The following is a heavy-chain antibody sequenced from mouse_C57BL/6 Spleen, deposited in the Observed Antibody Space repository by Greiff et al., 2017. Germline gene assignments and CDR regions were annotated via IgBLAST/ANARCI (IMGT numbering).Heavy chain of an antibody. V-gene: IGHV1-53*01. CDR3: ARGGSTMITTRRYFDV. J-gene: IGHJ1*03. CDR2: INPSNGGT. D-gene: IGHD2-4*01. CDR1: GYTFTSYW. Sequence: VQLQQPGTELVKPGASVKLSCKASGYTFTSYWMHWVKQRPGQGLEWIGNINPSNGGTNYNEKFKSKATLTVDKSSSTAYMQLSSLTSEDSAVYYCARGGSTMITTRRYFDVWGTGTTVTVSS.